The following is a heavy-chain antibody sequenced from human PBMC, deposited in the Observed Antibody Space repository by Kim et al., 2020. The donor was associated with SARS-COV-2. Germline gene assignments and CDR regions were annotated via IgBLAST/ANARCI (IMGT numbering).Heavy chain of an antibody. CDR2: ISGSGGST. CDR1: GFTFSSYA. CDR3: AKAVLPHLKLYYYYYGMDV. Sequence: GGSLRLSCSASGFTFSSYAMSWVRQAPGKGLEWVSAISGSGGSTYYADSVKGRFTISRDNSKNTLYLQMNSLRAEDTAVYYCAKAVLPHLKLYYYYYGMDVWGQGTTVTVSS. V-gene: IGHV3-23*01. D-gene: IGHD2-15*01. J-gene: IGHJ6*02.